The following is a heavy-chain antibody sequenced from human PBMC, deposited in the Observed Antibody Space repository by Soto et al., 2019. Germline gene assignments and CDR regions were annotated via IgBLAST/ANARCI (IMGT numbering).Heavy chain of an antibody. D-gene: IGHD2-21*02. CDR1: GYTFTSYG. J-gene: IGHJ4*02. V-gene: IGHV1-18*01. Sequence: GASVKVSCKASGYTFTSYGISWVRQAPGQGLEWMGWISAYNGNTNYAQKLQGRVTMTTDTSTSTAYMELRSLRSDDTAVYYCARDLAYCGGDCLTSDYWGQGTLVTVSS. CDR2: ISAYNGNT. CDR3: ARDLAYCGGDCLTSDY.